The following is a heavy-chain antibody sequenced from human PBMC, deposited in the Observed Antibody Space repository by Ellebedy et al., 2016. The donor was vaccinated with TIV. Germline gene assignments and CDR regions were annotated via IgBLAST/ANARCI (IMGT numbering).Heavy chain of an antibody. J-gene: IGHJ5*02. D-gene: IGHD3-10*01. CDR1: GGSFSGYY. CDR2: IYTSGST. V-gene: IGHV4-4*07. Sequence: SETLSLXXAVYGGSFSGYYWSWIRQPAGKGLEWIGRIYTSGSTNYNPSLKSRVTMSVDTSKNQFSLKLSSVTAADTAVYYCARDSQGYYGSGNWGGWFDPWGQGTLVTVSS. CDR3: ARDSQGYYGSGNWGGWFDP.